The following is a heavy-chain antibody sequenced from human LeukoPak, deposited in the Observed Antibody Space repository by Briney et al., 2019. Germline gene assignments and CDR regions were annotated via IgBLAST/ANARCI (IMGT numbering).Heavy chain of an antibody. V-gene: IGHV1-2*02. D-gene: IGHD5-24*01. Sequence: ASVKVSCKASGFTFTSSAMQWVRQAPGQGLEWMGWINPNSGGTNYAQKFQGRVTMTRDTSISTAYMELSKLRSDDTAVYYCARWLQYSYYYYMDVWGKGTTVTVSS. CDR3: ARWLQYSYYYYMDV. CDR2: INPNSGGT. CDR1: GFTFTSSA. J-gene: IGHJ6*03.